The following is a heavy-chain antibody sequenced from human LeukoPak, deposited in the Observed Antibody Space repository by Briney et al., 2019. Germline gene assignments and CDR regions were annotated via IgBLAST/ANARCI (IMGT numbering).Heavy chain of an antibody. CDR2: IRRRAYGGAA. CDR1: GFPLDDFA. CDR3: IGNGLLVIDY. Sequence: GGSLSLSYTTSGFPLDDFALSGVRQPAGKGLEWVGFIRRRAYGGAAEYAASVKGRFIISRDDSKGIAYLQMNSLKTEDTAIYYCIGNGLLVIDYWGQGSRVIVSP. D-gene: IGHD2-15*01. V-gene: IGHV3-49*04. J-gene: IGHJ4*02.